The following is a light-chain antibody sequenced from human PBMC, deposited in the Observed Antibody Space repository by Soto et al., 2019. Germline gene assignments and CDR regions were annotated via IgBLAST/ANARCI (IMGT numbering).Light chain of an antibody. J-gene: IGLJ3*02. CDR2: LNSDGSH. CDR1: SGHSSYA. CDR3: QTWGTGSWV. Sequence: QPVLTQSPSVSASLGASVKLTCTLSSGHSSYAIAWHQQQPEKGPRYLMKLNSDGSHSKGDGIPDRFSGSSSGAERYLTISSLQSEDEADYYCQTWGTGSWVFGGGTK. V-gene: IGLV4-69*01.